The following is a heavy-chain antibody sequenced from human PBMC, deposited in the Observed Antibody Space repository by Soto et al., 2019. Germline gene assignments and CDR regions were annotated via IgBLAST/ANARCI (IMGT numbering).Heavy chain of an antibody. CDR1: GDSVSSNSAA. CDR2: TYYRSKWYN. D-gene: IGHD2-2*01. V-gene: IGHV6-1*01. CDR3: ARDPFCSSTSCYGGWFDR. Sequence: QTLSLTCAISGDSVSSNSAAWNWIRQSPSRGLEWLGRTYYRSKWYNDYAVSVKSRITINPDTSKNQFSLQLNSVTPEDTAVYYCARDPFCSSTSCYGGWFDRWGQGPLVTVS. J-gene: IGHJ5*02.